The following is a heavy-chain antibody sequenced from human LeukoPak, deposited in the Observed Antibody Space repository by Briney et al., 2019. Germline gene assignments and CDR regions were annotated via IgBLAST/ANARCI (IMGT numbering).Heavy chain of an antibody. J-gene: IGHJ4*02. CDR2: ISGSGYST. Sequence: GGSLRLSCAASEFTFGTYAMSWVRQAPGKGLEWVSAISGSGYSTYYADSVKGRFTISRDNSKNTLYLQMNSLRAEDTAVYYCAPAPNSGYWGQGTLVTVSS. CDR1: EFTFGTYA. V-gene: IGHV3-23*01. D-gene: IGHD1-26*01. CDR3: APAPNSGY.